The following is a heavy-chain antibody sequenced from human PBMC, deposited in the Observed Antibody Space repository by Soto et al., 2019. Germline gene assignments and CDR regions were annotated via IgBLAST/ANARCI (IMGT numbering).Heavy chain of an antibody. J-gene: IGHJ4*02. V-gene: IGHV3-53*04. D-gene: IGHD7-27*01. CDR1: GFTVSSNY. CDR2: IYSGGST. CDR3: AKLGAKGPMDPIGGFQTAVDY. Sequence: GGSLRLSCAASGFTVSSNYMSWVRQAPGKGLEWVSVIYSGGSTYYADSVKGRFTISRHNSKNTLYLQMNSLRAEDTAVYYCAKLGAKGPMDPIGGFQTAVDYWGQGTLVTVS.